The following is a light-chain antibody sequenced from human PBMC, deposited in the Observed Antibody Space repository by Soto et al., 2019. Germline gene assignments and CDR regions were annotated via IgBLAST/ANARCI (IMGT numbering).Light chain of an antibody. CDR3: LQYYSTPRT. Sequence: DIVMTQSPDSLAVSLGERATINCKSSQSVLYSSNNKNYLVWYQQKPGQPPKLLIYWASTRESGVPDRFNASGSGTDFTLTISSLQAEDVAVYYCLQYYSTPRTFGQGTKVDIK. CDR2: WAS. V-gene: IGKV4-1*01. J-gene: IGKJ1*01. CDR1: QSVLYSSNNKNY.